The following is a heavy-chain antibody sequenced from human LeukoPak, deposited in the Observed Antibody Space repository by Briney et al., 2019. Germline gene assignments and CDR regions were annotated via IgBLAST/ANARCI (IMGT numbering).Heavy chain of an antibody. D-gene: IGHD3-3*01. CDR3: AHRRGGYYLDAFDI. CDR2: IYWNDDK. CDR1: GFSLSTSGVG. V-gene: IGHV2-5*01. J-gene: IGHJ3*02. Sequence: SGPTLVKPTQTLTLTCTFSGFSLSTSGVGVGWIRQPPGKALEWLALIYWNDDKRNSPSLKSRLTITKDTSKNQVVLTMTNMDPVDTATYYCAHRRGGYYLDAFDIWGQGTMVTVSS.